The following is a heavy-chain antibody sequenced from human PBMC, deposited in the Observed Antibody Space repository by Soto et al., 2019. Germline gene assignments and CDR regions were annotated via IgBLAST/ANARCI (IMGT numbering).Heavy chain of an antibody. V-gene: IGHV4-61*01. Sequence: SETLSLTCTVSGGSVSSGSYYWSWIRQPPGKGLEWIGYIYYSGDTNYNPSLKSRVTISVDTSKNQFSLKLSSVTAADTAVYYCAVVVGGFDIWGQGTMVTVSS. CDR1: GGSVSSGSYY. J-gene: IGHJ3*02. CDR3: AVVVGGFDI. D-gene: IGHD2-15*01. CDR2: IYYSGDT.